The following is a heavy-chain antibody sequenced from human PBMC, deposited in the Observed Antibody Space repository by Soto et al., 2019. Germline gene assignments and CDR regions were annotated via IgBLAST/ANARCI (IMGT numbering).Heavy chain of an antibody. CDR3: AHMGRYSEFLTVYSWTIDY. V-gene: IGHV2-5*02. CDR2: IYWDDDK. D-gene: IGHD3-9*01. J-gene: IGHJ4*02. Sequence: QITLKESGPTLVKPTQTLTLTCTFSGFSLSTSGVGVGWIRQPPGKALEWLALIYWDDDKRYSPSLKSRLTITEDTSKHQVVLTMTNMDPVDTVTYYCAHMGRYSEFLTVYSWTIDYWGQGTLVTVSS. CDR1: GFSLSTSGVG.